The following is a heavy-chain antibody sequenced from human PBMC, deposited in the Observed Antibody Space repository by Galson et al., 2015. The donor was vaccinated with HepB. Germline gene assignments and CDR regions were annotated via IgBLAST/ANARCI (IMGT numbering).Heavy chain of an antibody. J-gene: IGHJ4*02. CDR2: INHSGST. D-gene: IGHD6-13*01. Sequence: SETLSLTCAVYGGSLSDDSWTWIRQPPGKGLEWIGEINHSGSTKYNPSLKSRVTISVDTSKNQVSLRLSSVTAADTAIYYCAREEGRSVAAAGAIDCWGQGNLVTVSS. V-gene: IGHV4-34*01. CDR3: AREEGRSVAAAGAIDC. CDR1: GGSLSDDS.